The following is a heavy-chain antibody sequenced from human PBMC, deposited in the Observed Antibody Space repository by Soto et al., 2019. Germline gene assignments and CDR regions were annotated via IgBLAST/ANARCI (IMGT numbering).Heavy chain of an antibody. V-gene: IGHV4-4*02. CDR2: IFHSGST. D-gene: IGHD1-26*01. CDR3: ARVYSGSYSDY. CDR1: GGSIRSNNW. J-gene: IGHJ4*02. Sequence: QVQLQESGPGLVKPSGTLSLTCAVSGGSIRSNNWWSWVRQPPGKGLEWIGEIFHSGSTYYNPSLKTRVTISVDKSKNQFSLKLSSVTAADTAVYYGARVYSGSYSDYWGQGTLVTVSS.